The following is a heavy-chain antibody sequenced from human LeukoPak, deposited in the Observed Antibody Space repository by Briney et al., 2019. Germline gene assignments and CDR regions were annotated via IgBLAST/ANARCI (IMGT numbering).Heavy chain of an antibody. V-gene: IGHV3-74*01. CDR1: GFTFSSYW. D-gene: IGHD2-21*02. Sequence: PGGSLRLSCAASGFTFSSYWMHWVRQAPGKGLVWVSRINSDGSSTSYADSVKGRFTISRDNSKNTLYLQMNSLRAEDTAVYYCARTPVCGDCFTYYYYGMDVWGQGTTVTVSS. CDR3: ARTPVCGDCFTYYYYGMDV. J-gene: IGHJ6*02. CDR2: INSDGSST.